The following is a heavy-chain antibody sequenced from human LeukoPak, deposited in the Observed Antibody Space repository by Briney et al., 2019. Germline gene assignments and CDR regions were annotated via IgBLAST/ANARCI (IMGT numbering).Heavy chain of an antibody. J-gene: IGHJ5*02. V-gene: IGHV4-39*01. CDR2: VYYSGST. CDR3: ARAGYYYDSKGKFDP. Sequence: SETLSLTCTVSGGSISSSTYYWGWIRQPPGKGLEWIGSVYYSGSTYYNPSLKSRVSISVDTSKNRFSLKLSSVTAADTAVYYCARAGYYYDSKGKFDPWGQGTLVTVSS. D-gene: IGHD3-22*01. CDR1: GGSISSSTYY.